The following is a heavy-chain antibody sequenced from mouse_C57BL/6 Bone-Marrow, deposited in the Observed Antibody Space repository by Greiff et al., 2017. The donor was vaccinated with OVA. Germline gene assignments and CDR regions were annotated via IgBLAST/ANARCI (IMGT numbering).Heavy chain of an antibody. CDR3: ARGNFGSSFYAMDY. D-gene: IGHD1-1*01. CDR2: IDPANDNT. V-gene: IGHV14-3*01. Sequence: VQLQQSVAELVRPGASVKLSCTASGFNIKNTYMHWVKQRPEQGLEWIGRIDPANDNTKYATKFQGKATMTADTSSNTAYMQRSSLSSEDTAFYCCARGNFGSSFYAMDYWGQGTSVTVSS. CDR1: GFNIKNTY. J-gene: IGHJ4*01.